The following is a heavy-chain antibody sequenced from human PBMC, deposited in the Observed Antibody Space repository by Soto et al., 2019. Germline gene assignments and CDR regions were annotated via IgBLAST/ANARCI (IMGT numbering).Heavy chain of an antibody. Sequence: RGESLKISCTGFGYTFTTFWISWVRQMPGRGLEWMGRIDPRDSYTNYSPSFQGHVTILVDKSISTAYLQWGSLKASDTAMYYCARLYCSSSTCDSWFDPWGQGTLVTVSS. V-gene: IGHV5-10-1*01. CDR2: IDPRDSYT. J-gene: IGHJ5*02. CDR1: GYTFTTFW. D-gene: IGHD2-2*01. CDR3: ARLYCSSSTCDSWFDP.